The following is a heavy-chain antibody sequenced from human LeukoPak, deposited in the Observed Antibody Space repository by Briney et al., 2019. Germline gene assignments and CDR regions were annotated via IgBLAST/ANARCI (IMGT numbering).Heavy chain of an antibody. CDR1: GFTFSSCS. CDR2: ITSSSSYI. J-gene: IGHJ4*02. D-gene: IGHD1/OR15-1a*01. Sequence: GGSLRLSCAASGFTFSSCSMNWVRQAPGKGLEWVSSITSSSSYIYYADSVKGRFTISRDNAKNSLYLHMSSLRAEDTAIYYCATEQEGRRAAFDHWGQGTLVTVSS. CDR3: ATEQEGRRAAFDH. V-gene: IGHV3-21*01.